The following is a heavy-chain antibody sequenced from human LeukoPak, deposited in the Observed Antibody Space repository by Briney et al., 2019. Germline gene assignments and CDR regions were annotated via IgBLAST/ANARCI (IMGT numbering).Heavy chain of an antibody. Sequence: GGSLRLSCAASGFTLNTYALTWVRQAPGKGLEWVSRLSANGAGTFYAASVKGRFTVSRDNLRDTLYVQINSLRVEDTAIYYCGKDPRVGASAAEYFQDWGQGTLVTVSP. V-gene: IGHV3-23*01. CDR2: LSANGAGT. CDR1: GFTLNTYA. CDR3: GKDPRVGASAAEYFQD. D-gene: IGHD1-26*01. J-gene: IGHJ1*01.